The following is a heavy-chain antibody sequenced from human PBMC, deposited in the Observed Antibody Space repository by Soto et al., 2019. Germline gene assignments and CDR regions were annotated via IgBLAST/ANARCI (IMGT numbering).Heavy chain of an antibody. D-gene: IGHD3-3*01. CDR3: AKEGVPPYYDFWSGYYKATYYYYYGMDV. V-gene: IGHV3-30*18. J-gene: IGHJ6*02. CDR2: ISYDGSNK. CDR1: GFTFSSYG. Sequence: QVQLVESGGGVVQPGRSLRLSCAASGFTFSSYGMHWVRQAPGKGLEWVAVISYDGSNKYYADSVKGRFTISRDNSKNTLYLQMNSLRDEDTAVYYCAKEGVPPYYDFWSGYYKATYYYYYGMDVWGQGTTVTVSS.